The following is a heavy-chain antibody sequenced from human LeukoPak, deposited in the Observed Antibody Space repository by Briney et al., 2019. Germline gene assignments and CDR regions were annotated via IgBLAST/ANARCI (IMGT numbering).Heavy chain of an antibody. D-gene: IGHD4-17*01. CDR2: VSYDGTNK. CDR3: AKGHYCGDYAN. J-gene: IGHJ4*02. Sequence: GGSLRLSCAASGFTFTSTGMHWVRQAPGKGLEWLAVVSYDGTNKYYADSVKGRFTVSRDNSKNTAYLQMNSLRVEDTALYYCAKGHYCGDYANWGQGTLVTVSA. V-gene: IGHV3-30*18. CDR1: GFTFTSTG.